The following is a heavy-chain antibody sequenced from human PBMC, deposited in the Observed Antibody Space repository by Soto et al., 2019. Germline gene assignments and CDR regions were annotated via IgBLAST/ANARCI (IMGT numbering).Heavy chain of an antibody. CDR3: ARDYYGSGRMARGFHP. J-gene: IGHJ5*02. V-gene: IGHV1-2*02. CDR1: GYTFTGYY. D-gene: IGHD3-10*01. CDR2: INPNSGGT. Sequence: PSVKVSCKASGYTFTGYYMHWVRQAPGQGLEWMGWINPNSGGTNYAQKFQGRVTMTRDTSISTAYMELSRLRSDDTAVYYCARDYYGSGRMARGFHPWGQGTLVTVSS.